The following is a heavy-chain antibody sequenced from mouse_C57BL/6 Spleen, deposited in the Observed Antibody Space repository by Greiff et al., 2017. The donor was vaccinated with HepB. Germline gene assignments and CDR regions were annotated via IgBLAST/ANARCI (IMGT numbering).Heavy chain of an antibody. Sequence: EVKLMESGGGLVKPGGSLKLSCAASGFTFSDYGMHWVRQAPEKGLEWVAYISSGSSTIYYADTVKGRFTISRDNAKNTLVLQMTSLRSEDTAMYYCARTTGDSMDYWGQGTSVTVSS. D-gene: IGHD2-12*01. CDR3: ARTTGDSMDY. CDR1: GFTFSDYG. CDR2: ISSGSSTI. J-gene: IGHJ4*01. V-gene: IGHV5-17*01.